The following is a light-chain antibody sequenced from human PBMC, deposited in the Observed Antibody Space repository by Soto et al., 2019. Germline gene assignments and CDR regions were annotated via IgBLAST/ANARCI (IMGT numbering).Light chain of an antibody. CDR2: AAS. V-gene: IGKV1-9*01. CDR1: QGISTY. Sequence: IQLTQSPSSLSASVGDRVTITCRASQGISTYLAWYQQKPGRAPKLLIYAASALQSGVPSRFSGSGSATDFTLNISGLQPEDFATYYCQLLNSYPLTFGGGTKVEIK. CDR3: QLLNSYPLT. J-gene: IGKJ4*01.